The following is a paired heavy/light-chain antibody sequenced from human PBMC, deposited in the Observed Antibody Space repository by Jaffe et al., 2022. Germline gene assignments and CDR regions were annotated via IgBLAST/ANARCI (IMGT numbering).Light chain of an antibody. CDR1: SSNIGAGYD. J-gene: IGLJ1*01. CDR3: QSYDSSLSGYYV. V-gene: IGLV1-40*01. CDR2: GNS. Sequence: QSVLTQPPSVSGAPGQRVTISCTGSSSNIGAGYDVHWYQQLPGTAPKLLIYGNSNRPSGVPDRFSGSKSGTSASLAITGLQAEDEADYYCQSYDSSLSGYYVFGTGTKVTVL.
Heavy chain of an antibody. J-gene: IGHJ4*02. V-gene: IGHV5-51*01. CDR2: IYPGDSDT. CDR3: VRHVGVKEIAVAGTDMYYFDY. D-gene: IGHD6-19*01. Sequence: EVQLVQSGAEVKKPGESLKISCKGSGYSFTSYWIGWVRQMPGKGLEWMGIIYPGDSDTRYSPSFQGQVTISADKSISTAYLQWSSLKASDTAMYYCVRHVGVKEIAVAGTDMYYFDYWGQGTLVTVSS. CDR1: GYSFTSYW.